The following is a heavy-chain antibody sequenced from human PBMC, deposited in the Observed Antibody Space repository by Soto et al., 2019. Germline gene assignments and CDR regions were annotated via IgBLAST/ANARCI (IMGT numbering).Heavy chain of an antibody. V-gene: IGHV5-51*01. J-gene: IGHJ4*02. Sequence: GESLKISFKGSGYSFTSYWIGWVRQMPGKGLEWMGIIYPGDSDTRYSPSFQGQVTISADKSISTAYLQWSSLKASDTAMYYCARQDATITPGRLFDYWGQGTLVTVSS. CDR3: ARQDATITPGRLFDY. CDR1: GYSFTSYW. D-gene: IGHD5-12*01. CDR2: IYPGDSDT.